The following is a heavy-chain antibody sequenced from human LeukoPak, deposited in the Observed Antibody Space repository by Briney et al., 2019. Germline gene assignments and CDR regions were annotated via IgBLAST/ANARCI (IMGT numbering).Heavy chain of an antibody. CDR1: GYSFTSYW. D-gene: IGHD6-6*01. J-gene: IGHJ3*01. Sequence: GESLKISCKGSGYSFTSYWIGWVRQMPGKGLEWLGIIYPGDSATRYSPSFQGQVTISADQSISTAYLQWSSLKASDTAMYYCARQRGSSPLYDAFDFWGQGTMVTVSS. CDR2: IYPGDSAT. CDR3: ARQRGSSPLYDAFDF. V-gene: IGHV5-51*01.